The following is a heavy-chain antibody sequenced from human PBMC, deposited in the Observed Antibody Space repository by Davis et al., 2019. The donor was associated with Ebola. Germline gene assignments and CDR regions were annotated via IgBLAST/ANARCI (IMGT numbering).Heavy chain of an antibody. D-gene: IGHD3-3*01. CDR2: IYYSGST. V-gene: IGHV4-59*12. CDR1: GGSISSYY. J-gene: IGHJ4*02. CDR3: ARANPIFGVVKS. Sequence: MPSETLSLTCTVSGGSISSYYWSWIRQPPGKGLEWIGYIYYSGSTNYNPSLKSRVTISVDTSKNQFSLKLSSVTAADTAVYYCARANPIFGVVKSWGQGTLVTVSS.